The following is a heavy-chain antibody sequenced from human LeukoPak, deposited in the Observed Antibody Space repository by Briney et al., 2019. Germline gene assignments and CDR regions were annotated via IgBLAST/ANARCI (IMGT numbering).Heavy chain of an antibody. CDR1: GGSFSGYY. J-gene: IGHJ6*02. D-gene: IGHD5-24*01. CDR3: ARVSGATITTYYGIDV. Sequence: SETLSLTCAVYGGSFSGYYWSWIRQPPGKGLEWIGDINHSGSTNYNPSLKSRVTISIDTSANQFSLKLSSVTAADTAVYYCARVSGATITTYYGIDVWGQGTTVTVSS. CDR2: INHSGST. V-gene: IGHV4-34*01.